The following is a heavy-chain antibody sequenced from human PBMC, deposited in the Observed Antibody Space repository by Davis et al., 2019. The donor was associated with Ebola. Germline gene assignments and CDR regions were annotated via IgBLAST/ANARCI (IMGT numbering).Heavy chain of an antibody. J-gene: IGHJ4*02. CDR1: GFTFSSHT. CDR3: AKAGFVPHYFDY. Sequence: PGGSLRLSCAASGFTFSSHTMNWVRQAPGKGLEWVSGISGSGVGTYYADSVKGRFTISRDNSKNTLYLQMNSLRAEDTAVYYCAKAGFVPHYFDYWGQGTLVTVSS. V-gene: IGHV3-23*01. CDR2: ISGSGVGT.